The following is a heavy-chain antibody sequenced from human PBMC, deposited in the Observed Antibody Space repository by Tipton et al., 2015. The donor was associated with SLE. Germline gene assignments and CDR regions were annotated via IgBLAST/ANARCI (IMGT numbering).Heavy chain of an antibody. Sequence: TLSLTCTVSGGSISSSSYFWAWIRQPPGKGLERIGSLSYSANAHYSPSFKSRVTISLGASKNEFSLNLNSVTAADTAVYYCARRRDFWSGGEFYYGLDVWGQGTTVSISS. CDR3: ARRRDFWSGGEFYYGLDV. CDR2: LSYSANA. V-gene: IGHV4-39*07. CDR1: GGSISSSSYF. D-gene: IGHD3-3*01. J-gene: IGHJ6*02.